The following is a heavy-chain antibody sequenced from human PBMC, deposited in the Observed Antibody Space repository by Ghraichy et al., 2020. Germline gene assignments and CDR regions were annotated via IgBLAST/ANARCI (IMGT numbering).Heavy chain of an antibody. D-gene: IGHD3-3*01. J-gene: IGHJ6*02. CDR2: IRSQTDGGTT. CDR3: ATDWTSSGVVIVSLDV. Sequence: GESLRLSCAASGFTFKNVWMSWVRQAPGKGLEWVGRIRSQTDGGTTEYAEPVKGRFTISRHDAENTVSLEMTTLKIEDTAVYYCATDWTSSGVVIVSLDVWGQGTTVSVSS. CDR1: GFTFKNVW. V-gene: IGHV3-15*01.